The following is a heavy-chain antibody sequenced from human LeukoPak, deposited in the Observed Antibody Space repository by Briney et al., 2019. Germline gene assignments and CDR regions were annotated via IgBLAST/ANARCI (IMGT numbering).Heavy chain of an antibody. CDR1: GFTFSSYA. J-gene: IGHJ4*02. Sequence: QAGGSLRLSCAASGFTFSSYAMSWVRQAPGKGLEWVSAISGSGGSTYYADSVKGRFTISRDNSKNTLYLQMNSLRAEETAVYYCAKDSRYCSGDSCYKRGNFWGQGTLVTVSP. D-gene: IGHD2-15*01. V-gene: IGHV3-23*01. CDR2: ISGSGGST. CDR3: AKDSRYCSGDSCYKRGNF.